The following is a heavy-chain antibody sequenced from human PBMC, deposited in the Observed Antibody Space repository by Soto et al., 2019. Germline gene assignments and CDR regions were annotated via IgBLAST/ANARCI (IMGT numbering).Heavy chain of an antibody. CDR3: ARESLGFSSSWYGDFYYYMDV. V-gene: IGHV1-18*01. Sequence: QVQLVQSGAEVKKPGASVKVSCKASGYTFTSYGISWVRQAPGQGLAWMGWISAYNGNTNYAQKLQGRVTMTTDTSTSTAYMELRSLRSDDTAVYYCARESLGFSSSWYGDFYYYMDVWGKGTTVTVSS. D-gene: IGHD6-13*01. J-gene: IGHJ6*03. CDR1: GYTFTSYG. CDR2: ISAYNGNT.